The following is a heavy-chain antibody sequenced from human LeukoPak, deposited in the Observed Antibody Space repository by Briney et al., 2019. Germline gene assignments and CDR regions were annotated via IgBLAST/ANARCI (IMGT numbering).Heavy chain of an antibody. CDR1: GFTFSSYW. J-gene: IGHJ4*02. D-gene: IGHD3-10*01. CDR3: ARVGDMVPFDY. V-gene: IGHV3-7*03. Sequence: GGSLRLSCAASGFTFSSYWMSWVRQAPGKGLEWVANIKQDGSEKYYVDSVKGRFTISRDNAKNSLYLRMNSLRAEDTAVYYCARVGDMVPFDYWGQGTLVTVSS. CDR2: IKQDGSEK.